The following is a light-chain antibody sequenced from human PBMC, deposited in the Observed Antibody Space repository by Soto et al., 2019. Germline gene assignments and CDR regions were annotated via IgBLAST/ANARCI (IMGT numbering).Light chain of an antibody. V-gene: IGKV3D-20*02. CDR2: GAS. CDR1: QSVISTY. J-gene: IGKJ1*01. CDR3: QQRSDWPWT. Sequence: EIVVKQSPGTLSLSHGERATLSCRASQSVISTYLAWYQQKPGQAPRLLIYGASSRATGIPDRFSGSGSGTDFTLTISSLEPEDFAVYYCQQRSDWPWTFGQGTKVDI.